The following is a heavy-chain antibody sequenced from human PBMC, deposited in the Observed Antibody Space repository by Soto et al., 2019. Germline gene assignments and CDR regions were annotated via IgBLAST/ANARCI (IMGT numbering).Heavy chain of an antibody. CDR1: GFTFSTFW. J-gene: IGHJ4*02. Sequence: EVQLVESGGGLVQPGGSLRLSCEASGFTFSTFWMHWVRQAPGEGLVGVSRINSDGSTTNYGESVKGRVTISRANAKNTLYLQLNRLRPEVAAVYYCARDFEYWGRGTLVTVSS. CDR3: ARDFEY. V-gene: IGHV3-74*01. CDR2: INSDGSTT.